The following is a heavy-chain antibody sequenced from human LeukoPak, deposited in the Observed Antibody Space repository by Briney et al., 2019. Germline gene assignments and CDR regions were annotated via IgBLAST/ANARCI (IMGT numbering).Heavy chain of an antibody. J-gene: IGHJ3*02. CDR1: GGSISSSSYY. D-gene: IGHD5-24*01. CDR2: INHSGST. V-gene: IGHV4-39*07. Sequence: SETLSLTCTVSGGSISSSSYYWGWIRQPPGKGLEWIGEINHSGSTHYNPSLKSRVTISVDTSKNQFSLKLSSVTAADTAVYYCARWVATILHSFDIWGQGTVVTVSS. CDR3: ARWVATILHSFDI.